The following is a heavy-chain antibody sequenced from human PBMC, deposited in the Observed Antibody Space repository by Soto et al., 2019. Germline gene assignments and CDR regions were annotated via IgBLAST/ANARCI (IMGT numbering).Heavy chain of an antibody. CDR3: AREGDSWNYHGMDV. Sequence: SETLSLTCTVSGGSISSGDYYWSWIRQPPGKGLEWIGYIYYSGSTYYNPSLKSRVTISVDTSKNQFSLKLSSVTAADTAVYSCAREGDSWNYHGMDVWGQRTTVTVFS. D-gene: IGHD1-20*01. V-gene: IGHV4-30-4*01. CDR1: GGSISSGDYY. J-gene: IGHJ6*02. CDR2: IYYSGST.